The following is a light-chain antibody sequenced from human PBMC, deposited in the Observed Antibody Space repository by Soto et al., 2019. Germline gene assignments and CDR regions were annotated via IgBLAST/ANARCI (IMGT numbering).Light chain of an antibody. CDR2: EVS. J-gene: IGLJ3*02. V-gene: IGLV2-8*01. CDR3: SSYVGSDIRV. CDR1: SSDVGAYKY. Sequence: QSALTQPPSASGSPGQSVTISCTGTSSDVGAYKYVSWYQQYPGKAPKLMIYEVSKRPSGVPDRFSGSKSGNTASLAVSGLQAEDAVDYSCSSYVGSDIRVFGGGTKLTVL.